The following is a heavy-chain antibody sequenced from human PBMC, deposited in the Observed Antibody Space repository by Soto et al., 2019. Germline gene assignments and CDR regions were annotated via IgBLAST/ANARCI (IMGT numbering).Heavy chain of an antibody. Sequence: GGSLGLSCAAPGLSLGRYGMSCVRQAPGKGLEWVSDIGVSGGYTYYADSVKGRFTISRDISKNTLYLQMNSLRAEDTAVYYCAKTSNPSDCRGQGTLVTGSS. V-gene: IGHV3-23*01. CDR3: AKTSNPSDC. J-gene: IGHJ4*02. CDR2: IGVSGGYT. CDR1: GLSLGRYG.